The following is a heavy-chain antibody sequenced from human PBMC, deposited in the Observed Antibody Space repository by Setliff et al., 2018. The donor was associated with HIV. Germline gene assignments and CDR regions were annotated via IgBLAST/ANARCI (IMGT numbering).Heavy chain of an antibody. V-gene: IGHV3-21*06. CDR2: ISTSGNFI. D-gene: IGHD4-17*01. J-gene: IGHJ4*02. CDR1: GFTFRHYS. Sequence: GGSLRLSCAASGFTFRHYSMNWARQVPGKGLEWVSCISTSGNFIYYADSVKGRFTVSRDNAKNSLYLQMSSLRAGDTAVYYCLRGGSFGDIPNCWGQGTLVTVSS. CDR3: LRGGSFGDIPNC.